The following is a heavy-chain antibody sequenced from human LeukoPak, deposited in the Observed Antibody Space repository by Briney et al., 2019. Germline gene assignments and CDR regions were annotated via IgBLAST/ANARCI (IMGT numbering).Heavy chain of an antibody. CDR2: ISAYNGNT. J-gene: IGHJ4*02. V-gene: IGHV1-18*01. Sequence: ASVKVSCKASGYTFTSYGISWVRQAPGQGLEWMGWISAYNGNTNYAQKLQGRVTMTTDTSTSTAYMELRSLRSDDTAVYYCARVPGSGSGSWGHSGSDYWGQGTLVTVSS. D-gene: IGHD3-10*01. CDR1: GYTFTSYG. CDR3: ARVPGSGSGSWGHSGSDY.